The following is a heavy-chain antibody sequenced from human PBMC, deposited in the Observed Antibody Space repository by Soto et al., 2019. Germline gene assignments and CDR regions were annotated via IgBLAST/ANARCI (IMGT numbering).Heavy chain of an antibody. V-gene: IGHV4-31*03. CDR3: ARDGPAKYYDSSGYYRYLDY. D-gene: IGHD3-22*01. CDR2: IYYSEST. CDR1: GGSISSGDYY. J-gene: IGHJ4*02. Sequence: SSETLSLTCTVSGGSISSGDYYWSWIRQHPGKGLEWIGYIYYSESTYYNPSLKSRVTISVDTSKNQFSLKLSSVTAADTAVYYCARDGPAKYYDSSGYYRYLDYWGQGTLVTVS.